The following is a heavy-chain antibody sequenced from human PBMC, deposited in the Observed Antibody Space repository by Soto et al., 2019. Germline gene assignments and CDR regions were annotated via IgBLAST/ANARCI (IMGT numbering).Heavy chain of an antibody. CDR2: ISSSSSTI. Sequence: EVQLVESGGGLVQPGGSLRLSCAASGFTFSSYSMNWVRQVPGKGLEWVSYISSSSSTIYYADSVKGRFTISRDNAKNSLYLQMNSLRDEDTAVYYCARAKPYSRGYYGMDVWGQGTTVTVSS. CDR1: GFTFSSYS. J-gene: IGHJ6*02. CDR3: ARAKPYSRGYYGMDV. V-gene: IGHV3-48*02. D-gene: IGHD6-13*01.